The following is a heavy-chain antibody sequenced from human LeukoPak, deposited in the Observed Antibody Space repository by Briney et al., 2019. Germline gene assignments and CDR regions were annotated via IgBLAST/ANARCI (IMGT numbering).Heavy chain of an antibody. CDR2: ISSSRSYT. Sequence: GGSLRLSCAASGFTFSDYYMSWIRQAPGKGLEWVSYISSSRSYTNYADTVKGRFTISRDNAKNSLYLQMNSLRAEDTAVYYCARVLEEYSSGWYVGYYYGMDVWGQGTTVTVSS. CDR3: ARVLEEYSSGWYVGYYYGMDV. V-gene: IGHV3-11*05. CDR1: GFTFSDYY. J-gene: IGHJ6*02. D-gene: IGHD6-19*01.